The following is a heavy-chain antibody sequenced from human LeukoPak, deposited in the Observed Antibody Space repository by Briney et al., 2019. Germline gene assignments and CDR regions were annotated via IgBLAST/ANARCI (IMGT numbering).Heavy chain of an antibody. J-gene: IGHJ5*02. Sequence: GGSLRLSCAASGFTFSSYWMHWLRQAPGKGLEWVAVISYDGSNKYYADSVKGRFTISRDNSKNTLYLQMNSLRAEDTAVYYCARDKRFLEWSGWFDPWGQGTLVTVSS. CDR1: GFTFSSYW. D-gene: IGHD3-3*01. CDR2: ISYDGSNK. V-gene: IGHV3-30-3*01. CDR3: ARDKRFLEWSGWFDP.